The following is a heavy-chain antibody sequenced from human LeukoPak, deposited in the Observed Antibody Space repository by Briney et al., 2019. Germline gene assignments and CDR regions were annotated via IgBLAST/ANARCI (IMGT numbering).Heavy chain of an antibody. D-gene: IGHD6-13*01. CDR1: GYTFTSYG. CDR3: AREALSWQLVSYYYYGMDV. V-gene: IGHV1-18*01. CDR2: ISAYNGNT. Sequence: ASVKVSCKASGYTFTSYGISWVRQAPGQGLEWMGWISAYNGNTNYAQKLQGRVTMTTDTSTSTAYMELRSLRSDDTAVYYCAREALSWQLVSYYYYGMDVWGQGTTVTVSS. J-gene: IGHJ6*02.